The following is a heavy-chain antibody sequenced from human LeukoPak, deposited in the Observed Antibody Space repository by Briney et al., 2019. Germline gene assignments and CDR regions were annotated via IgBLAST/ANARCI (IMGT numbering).Heavy chain of an antibody. Sequence: GASVKVSCKASGYTFTSYGISWVRQAPGQGLEWMGGFIPVFGRAIYAQKFQGRVTITTDESASTAYMELSALTSDDTAVYYCARGRRDPGAGAGVDYYYFYMDVWGKGTTVTVSS. D-gene: IGHD6-19*01. CDR1: GYTFTSYG. V-gene: IGHV1-69*05. CDR2: FIPVFGRA. J-gene: IGHJ6*03. CDR3: ARGRRDPGAGAGVDYYYFYMDV.